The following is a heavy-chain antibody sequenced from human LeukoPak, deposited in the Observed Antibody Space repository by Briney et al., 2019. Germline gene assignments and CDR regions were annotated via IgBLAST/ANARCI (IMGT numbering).Heavy chain of an antibody. J-gene: IGHJ4*02. CDR3: VRSLDY. V-gene: IGHV3-23*01. CDR2: IAGSDGFT. CDR1: GFPFSSYA. Sequence: GGSLRLSCAASGFPFSSYAMNWIRQAPGKGLEWVSVIAGSDGFTQYADSVKGRFTISRDNSKNTVYLQMNRLRVEDTALYYCVRSLDYWGQGTLVTVSS.